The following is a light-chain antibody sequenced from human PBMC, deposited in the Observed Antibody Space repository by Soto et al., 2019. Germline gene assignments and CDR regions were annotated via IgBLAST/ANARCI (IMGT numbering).Light chain of an antibody. CDR3: QHRSNWPPGIT. Sequence: AIRMTQSPSSLSASTGDRVTITCRASQGISSYLAWYQQKPGEAPKLLIYDASALPRGVPSRFSGSGSGTDFTLTISSLEPEDFAVYYCQHRSNWPPGITFGQGTRLEIK. CDR2: DAS. CDR1: QGISSY. V-gene: IGKV1-8*01. J-gene: IGKJ5*01.